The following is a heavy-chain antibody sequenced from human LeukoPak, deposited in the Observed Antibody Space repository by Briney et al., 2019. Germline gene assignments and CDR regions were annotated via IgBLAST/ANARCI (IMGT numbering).Heavy chain of an antibody. CDR1: GFTFSSYE. CDR2: ISGSGGST. J-gene: IGHJ4*02. D-gene: IGHD3-16*02. V-gene: IGHV3-23*01. Sequence: GGSLRLSCAASGFTFSSYEMNWVRQAPGKGLEWVSAISGSGGSTYYADSVKGRFTISRDNSKNTLYLQMNSLRAEDTALYHCARAYDYVWGSYRMYYFDYWGQGTLVTVSS. CDR3: ARAYDYVWGSYRMYYFDY.